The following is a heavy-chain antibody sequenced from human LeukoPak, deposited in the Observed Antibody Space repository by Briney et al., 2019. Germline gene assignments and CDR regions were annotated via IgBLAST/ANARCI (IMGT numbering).Heavy chain of an antibody. V-gene: IGHV1-69*06. CDR1: GGTFSSYA. CDR2: IIPIFGTA. CDR3: ATAPPYCGGDCPYYFDY. Sequence: SVKVSCQASGGTFSSYAISWVRQAPGQGLEWMGGIIPIFGTANYAQKFQGRVTMTEDTSTDTAYMELSSLRSEDTAVYYCATAPPYCGGDCPYYFDYWGQGTLVTVSS. D-gene: IGHD2-21*02. J-gene: IGHJ4*02.